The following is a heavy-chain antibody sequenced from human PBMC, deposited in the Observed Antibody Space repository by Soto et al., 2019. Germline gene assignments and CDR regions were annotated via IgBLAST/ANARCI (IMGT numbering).Heavy chain of an antibody. V-gene: IGHV4-34*01. Sequence: SETLSLTCAVYGGSFSGYYWSWIRQPPGKGLEWIGEINHSGSTNYNPSLKSRVTISVDTSKNQFSLKLSSVTAADTAVYYCARGLVLRFLEWLLYYYYYYMDVWGKGTTVTVSS. CDR2: INHSGST. D-gene: IGHD3-3*01. CDR1: GGSFSGYY. J-gene: IGHJ6*03. CDR3: ARGLVLRFLEWLLYYYYYYMDV.